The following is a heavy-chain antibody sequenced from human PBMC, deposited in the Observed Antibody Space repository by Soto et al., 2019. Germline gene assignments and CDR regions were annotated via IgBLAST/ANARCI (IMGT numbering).Heavy chain of an antibody. V-gene: IGHV4-31*03. J-gene: IGHJ4*02. CDR3: ARAHDFWGGRQQPIDS. CDR1: GGSISSGGYY. D-gene: IGHD3-3*01. CDR2: TYYSGST. Sequence: SETLSLTCTVSGGSISSGGYYWSWIRQHPGKGLEWIGYTYYSGSTYFNPSLKSRLTISVDTSKSQFSLKLSSVTAADTAVYYCARAHDFWGGRQQPIDSWGQGTLVTVSS.